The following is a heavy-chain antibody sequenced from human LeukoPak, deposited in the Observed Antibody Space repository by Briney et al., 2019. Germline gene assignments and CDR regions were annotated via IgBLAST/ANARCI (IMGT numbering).Heavy chain of an antibody. Sequence: SETLSLTCTVSGYSISSGYYWGWIQQPPGKGLEWIGSIYHSGSTYYNPSLKSRVTISVDTSKNQFSLKLSSVTAADTAVYYCASLDWVRGVTVDYWGQGTLVTVSS. V-gene: IGHV4-38-2*02. J-gene: IGHJ4*02. CDR1: GYSISSGYY. CDR3: ASLDWVRGVTVDY. CDR2: IYHSGST. D-gene: IGHD3-10*01.